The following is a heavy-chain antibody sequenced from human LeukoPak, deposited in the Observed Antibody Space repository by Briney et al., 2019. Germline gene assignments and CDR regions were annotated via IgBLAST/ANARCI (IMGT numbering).Heavy chain of an antibody. CDR3: ASSLISRLDY. CDR1: GGSFSGYY. CDR2: INHSGST. J-gene: IGHJ4*02. D-gene: IGHD3-16*02. Sequence: KPSETLSLTCAVYGGSFSGYYWSWIRRPPGKGLEWIGEINHSGSTNYNPSLKSRVTISVDTSKNQFSLKLSSVTAADTAVYYCASSLISRLDYWGQGTLVTVSS. V-gene: IGHV4-34*01.